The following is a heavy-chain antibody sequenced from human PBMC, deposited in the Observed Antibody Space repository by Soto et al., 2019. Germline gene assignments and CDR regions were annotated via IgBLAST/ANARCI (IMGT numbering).Heavy chain of an antibody. CDR3: AREDTAMVLDY. V-gene: IGHV3-30-3*01. CDR1: GFTFSSYA. CDR2: ISYDGSNK. J-gene: IGHJ4*02. Sequence: GGSLRLSCAASGFTFSSYAMHWVRQAPGKGLEWVAVISYDGSNKYYADSVKGRFTISRDNSKNTLYLQMNSLRAGDTAVYYCAREDTAMVLDYWGQGTLVTVSS. D-gene: IGHD5-18*01.